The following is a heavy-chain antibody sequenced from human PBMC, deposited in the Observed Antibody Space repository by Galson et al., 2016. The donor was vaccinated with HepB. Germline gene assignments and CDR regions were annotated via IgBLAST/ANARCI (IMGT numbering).Heavy chain of an antibody. CDR1: GLTFSRDG. Sequence: SLRLSCAASGLTFSRDGMHWVRQPPGKGLEWVAVIWSDGNTKFYADSVKGRFTISRDNSKNTLFLQMNNLRAEDTAVYYCARAHTIMLNYFDYWGQGTLVTVSS. CDR2: IWSDGNTK. D-gene: IGHD3-16*01. V-gene: IGHV3-33*01. CDR3: ARAHTIMLNYFDY. J-gene: IGHJ4*02.